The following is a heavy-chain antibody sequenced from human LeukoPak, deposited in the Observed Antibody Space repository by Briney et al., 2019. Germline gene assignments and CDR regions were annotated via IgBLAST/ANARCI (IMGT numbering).Heavy chain of an antibody. J-gene: IGHJ4*02. CDR3: AKEWLRFDY. V-gene: IGHV3-23*01. Sequence: GGSLRLSCAASGFTFSSFGMHWVRQAPGKGLEWVSTISGSGASTYYADSVKGRFTISRDNSKNTLSLQMNSLRAEDTALYYCAKEWLRFDYWGQGTLVTVSS. CDR1: GFTFSSFG. CDR2: ISGSGAST. D-gene: IGHD5-12*01.